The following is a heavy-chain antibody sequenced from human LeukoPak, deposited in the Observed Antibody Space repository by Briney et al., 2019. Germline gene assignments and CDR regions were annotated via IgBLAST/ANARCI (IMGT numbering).Heavy chain of an antibody. J-gene: IGHJ4*02. D-gene: IGHD2-2*01. CDR1: AFTFSTYN. CDR2: ISSDSYTI. CDR3: TRDRVEGYCSTTSCYLH. V-gene: IGHV3-48*01. Sequence: GGSLRLSCAASAFTFSTYNMNWVRQAPGKGLEWVSFISSDSYTIYYADSVKGRFTISRDNAKNSLYLQMNSLRAEDTAVYYCTRDRVEGYCSTTSCYLHWGQGTLVTVSS.